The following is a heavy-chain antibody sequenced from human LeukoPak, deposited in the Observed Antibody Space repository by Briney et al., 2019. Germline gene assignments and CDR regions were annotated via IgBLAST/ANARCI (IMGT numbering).Heavy chain of an antibody. V-gene: IGHV3-23*01. CDR1: GFTFSSYA. Sequence: GGSLRPSCAASGFTFSSYAMSWVRQAPGKGLEWVSAISGSGGSTYYADSVKGRFSISRANSKSTLYLQMNSLRAEDTAVYYCAKGRSMIVATTVAYWGQGTLVTVSS. CDR3: AKGRSMIVATTVAY. J-gene: IGHJ4*02. CDR2: ISGSGGST. D-gene: IGHD3-22*01.